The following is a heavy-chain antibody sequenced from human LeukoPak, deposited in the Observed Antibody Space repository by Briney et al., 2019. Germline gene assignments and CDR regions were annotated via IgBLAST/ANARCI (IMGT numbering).Heavy chain of an antibody. CDR1: GFTFGDYA. CDR3: AKDTRTGYSGALDY. V-gene: IGHV3-9*01. CDR2: ISWDSSTK. D-gene: IGHD1-26*01. Sequence: GRSLRLSCAASGFTFGDYAMHWVRQAPGKGLEWVSGISWDSSTKAYADSVKGRFTISRDNAKNSLYLQMNSLRAEDTALYYCAKDTRTGYSGALDYWGQGTLVTVSS. J-gene: IGHJ4*02.